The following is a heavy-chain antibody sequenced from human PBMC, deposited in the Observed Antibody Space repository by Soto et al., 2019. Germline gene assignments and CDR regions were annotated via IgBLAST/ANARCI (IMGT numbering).Heavy chain of an antibody. CDR2: IYPGDSDT. V-gene: IGHV5-51*01. Sequence: GESLKTSCNGSDYSFTIYWIGWVRQMPGKGLEWMGIIYPGDSDTRYSPSFQGQVTISADKSISTAYLQWSSMKASDTAMDYCARHGPGVYYDNRDYYYYGMDVWGQGTTVTVSS. CDR3: ARHGPGVYYDNRDYYYYGMDV. D-gene: IGHD3-22*01. CDR1: DYSFTIYW. J-gene: IGHJ6*02.